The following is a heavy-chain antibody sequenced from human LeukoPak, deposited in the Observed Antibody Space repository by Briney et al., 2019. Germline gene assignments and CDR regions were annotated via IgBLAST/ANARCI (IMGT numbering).Heavy chain of an antibody. V-gene: IGHV3-74*01. CDR3: ARGGLSGGDSDTTHFDY. J-gene: IGHJ4*02. CDR2: IKGDGSSI. CDR1: GFTFSNFW. Sequence: PGGSLRLSCAASGFTFSNFWMYWVRQAPGKGLVWVSRIKGDGSSIIYADSVKGRFTISRDNAKNTLYLQMNSLRAEDTAVYYCARGGLSGGDSDTTHFDYWGQGTLVTVSS. D-gene: IGHD2-21*02.